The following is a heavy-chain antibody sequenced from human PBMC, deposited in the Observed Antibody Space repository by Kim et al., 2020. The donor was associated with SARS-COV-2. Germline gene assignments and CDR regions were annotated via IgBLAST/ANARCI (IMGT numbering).Heavy chain of an antibody. CDR3: ARGYTSRNYGMDV. D-gene: IGHD6-13*01. Sequence: YNPHRKVRVTISVDTSKNKLSLKLSSVTAADTAVYYCARGYTSRNYGMDVWGQGTTVTVSS. J-gene: IGHJ6*02. V-gene: IGHV4-59*09.